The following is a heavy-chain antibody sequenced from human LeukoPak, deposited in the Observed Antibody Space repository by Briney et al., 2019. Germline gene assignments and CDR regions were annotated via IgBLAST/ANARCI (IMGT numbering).Heavy chain of an antibody. Sequence: GSLRLSCAASGFTFSSYSMNWVRQAPGKGLEWVSSISSSSSYIYYADSVKGRFTISRDNAKNSLYLQMNSLRAEDTAVYYCARDFREELRKAAFDIWGQGTMVTVSS. J-gene: IGHJ3*02. CDR3: ARDFREELRKAAFDI. CDR1: GFTFSSYS. D-gene: IGHD3-16*01. CDR2: ISSSSSYI. V-gene: IGHV3-21*01.